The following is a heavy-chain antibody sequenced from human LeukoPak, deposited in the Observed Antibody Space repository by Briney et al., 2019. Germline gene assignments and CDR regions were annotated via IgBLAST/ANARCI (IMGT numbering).Heavy chain of an antibody. V-gene: IGHV4-59*08. Sequence: SETLSLTCTVSGGSISSYYWSWIRQPPGKGLEWIGYIYYSGSTNYNPSLKSRVTISVDTSKNQFSLKLSSVTAADTAVYYCARSPDAGTGNDYVWGSYRMDASDIWGQGTMVTVSS. CDR2: IYYSGST. J-gene: IGHJ3*02. D-gene: IGHD3-16*02. CDR3: ARSPDAGTGNDYVWGSYRMDASDI. CDR1: GGSISSYY.